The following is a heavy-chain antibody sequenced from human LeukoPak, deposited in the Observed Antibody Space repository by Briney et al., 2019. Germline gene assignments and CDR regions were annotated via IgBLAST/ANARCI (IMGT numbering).Heavy chain of an antibody. CDR2: IYYSGST. J-gene: IGHJ4*02. CDR3: AGSDCTNGVCRYLRVFDY. CDR1: GGSISSSSYY. V-gene: IGHV4-39*01. Sequence: ASQTLSLTCTVSGGSISSSSYYWGWIRQPPGKGLEWIGSIYYSGSTYYNPSLKSRVTISVDTSKNQFSLKLSSVTAADTAVYYCAGSDCTNGVCRYLRVFDYWGQGTLVTVSS. D-gene: IGHD2-8*01.